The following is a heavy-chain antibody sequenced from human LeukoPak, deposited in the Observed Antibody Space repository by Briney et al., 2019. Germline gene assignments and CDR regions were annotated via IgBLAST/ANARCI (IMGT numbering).Heavy chain of an antibody. D-gene: IGHD6-13*01. V-gene: IGHV3-30*02. Sequence: GGSLRLSCAASGSTFSSYGMHWVRQAPGKGLEWVAFIRYDGSNKYYADSVKGRFTISRDNSKNTLFLQMNSLRAEDTAVYYCATVRGSRDSTWYYEYWGQGTLVTVSP. CDR2: IRYDGSNK. CDR1: GSTFSSYG. CDR3: ATVRGSRDSTWYYEY. J-gene: IGHJ4*02.